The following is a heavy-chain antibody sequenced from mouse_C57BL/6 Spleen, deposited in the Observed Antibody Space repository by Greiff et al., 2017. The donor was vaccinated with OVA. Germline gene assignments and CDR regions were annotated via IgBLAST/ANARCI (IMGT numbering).Heavy chain of an antibody. D-gene: IGHD3-1*01. J-gene: IGHJ1*03. V-gene: IGHV1-72*01. CDR3: ARSGHKYFDV. Sequence: QVQLQQSGAELVKPGASVKLSCKASGYTFTSYWMHWVKQRPGRGLEWIGRIDPNSGGTKYNEKFKSKATLTVDKPSSTAYMQLSSLTSKDSAVYYCARSGHKYFDVWGTGTTVTVSS. CDR1: GYTFTSYW. CDR2: IDPNSGGT.